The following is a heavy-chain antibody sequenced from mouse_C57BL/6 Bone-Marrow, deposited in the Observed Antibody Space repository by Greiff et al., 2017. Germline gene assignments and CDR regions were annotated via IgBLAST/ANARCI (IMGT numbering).Heavy chain of an antibody. V-gene: IGHV1-64*01. CDR1: GYTFTSYW. J-gene: IGHJ1*03. D-gene: IGHD1-1*01. Sequence: GYTFTSYWMHWVKQRPGQGLEWIGMIHPNSGSTNYNEKFKSKATLTVDKSSSTAYMQLSSLTSEDSAVYYCARNYYGSSYFYWYLDGWGTGTTVTGS. CDR3: ARNYYGSSYFYWYLDG. CDR2: IHPNSGST.